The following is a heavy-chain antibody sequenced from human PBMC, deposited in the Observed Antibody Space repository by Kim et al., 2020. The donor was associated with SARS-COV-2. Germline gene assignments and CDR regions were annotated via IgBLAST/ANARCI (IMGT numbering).Heavy chain of an antibody. CDR3: ARRMARNWYFDL. Sequence: GGSLRLSCVASGFTYITYAMSWVRQAPGKGLELVSDISGSYSSTNYADSVKGRFTISRDNSKDTLYLQMNSLKAEDTAVYYCARRMARNWYFDLWGRGTLGNVSS. J-gene: IGHJ2*01. CDR1: GFTYITYA. V-gene: IGHV3-23*01. CDR2: ISGSYSST. D-gene: IGHD2-8*01.